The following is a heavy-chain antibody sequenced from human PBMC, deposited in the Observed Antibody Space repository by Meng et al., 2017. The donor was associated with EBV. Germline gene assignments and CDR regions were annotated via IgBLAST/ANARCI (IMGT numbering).Heavy chain of an antibody. CDR1: GGPFRYYA. V-gene: IGHV1-69*01. J-gene: IGHJ4*02. Sequence: QVRLVQSAAEVKKPGSSVKVACKTSGGPFRYYAISWVRQAPGQGLEWLGGFLPRLGAPNYAQKFHGRVKITADESTSTHYMDLSSLRSEDTAIYYCASESGRGYTPDNWGQGTLVTVSS. D-gene: IGHD3-10*01. CDR2: FLPRLGAP. CDR3: ASESGRGYTPDN.